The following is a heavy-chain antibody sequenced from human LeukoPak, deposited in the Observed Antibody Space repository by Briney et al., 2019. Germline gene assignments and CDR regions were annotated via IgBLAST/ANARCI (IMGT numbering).Heavy chain of an antibody. J-gene: IGHJ4*02. V-gene: IGHV4-4*07. CDR3: TRDLRYDFWSGYDY. D-gene: IGHD3-3*01. CDR2: IYTSGST. CDR1: GGSISSYY. Sequence: SETLSLTCTVSGGSISSYYWSWIRQPAGKGQEWIGRIYTSGSTNYNPSLKSRVTMSVDTSKNQFSLKLSSVTAADTAVYYCTRDLRYDFWSGYDYWGQGTLVTVSS.